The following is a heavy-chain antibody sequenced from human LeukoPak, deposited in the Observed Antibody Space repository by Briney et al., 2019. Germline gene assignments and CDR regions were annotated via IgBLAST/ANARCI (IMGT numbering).Heavy chain of an antibody. CDR3: ARRKYYYEDRDAFDI. CDR2: ISGSGGST. Sequence: PGGSLRLSCAASGLTFSDYAMSWVRQAPGKGLEWVSSISGSGGSTYYADSVKGRFTISRDNSKNSLYLQMNSLRAEDTAVYYCARRKYYYEDRDAFDIWGQGTVVTVSS. V-gene: IGHV3-23*01. CDR1: GLTFSDYA. D-gene: IGHD3-22*01. J-gene: IGHJ3*02.